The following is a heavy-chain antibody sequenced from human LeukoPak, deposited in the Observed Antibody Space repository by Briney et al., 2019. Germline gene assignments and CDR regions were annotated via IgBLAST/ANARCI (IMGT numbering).Heavy chain of an antibody. CDR1: GFTFSSYS. D-gene: IGHD3-10*01. CDR3: AGEVNYYGSGSYRY. CDR2: ISSSSSYI. V-gene: IGHV3-21*01. J-gene: IGHJ4*02. Sequence: GGSLRLSCAASGFTFSSYSMNWVRQAPGKGLEWVSSISSSSSYIYYADSVKGRFTISRDNAKNSLYLQMNSLRAEDTAVYYCAGEVNYYGSGSYRYWGQGTLVTVSS.